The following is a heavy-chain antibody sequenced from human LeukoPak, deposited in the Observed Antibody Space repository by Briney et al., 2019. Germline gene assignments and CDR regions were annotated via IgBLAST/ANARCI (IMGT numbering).Heavy chain of an antibody. D-gene: IGHD3-10*01. Sequence: SETLSLTCTVSGGSLSSYYWSWIRQPPGKGLEWIGYIYYSGSTNYNPSLKSRVTISVDTSKTQFSLKLSSVTAADTAVYYCARHRRYYYGSGSYHLLRDAFDIWGQGTMVTVSS. CDR1: GGSLSSYY. V-gene: IGHV4-59*08. CDR2: IYYSGST. CDR3: ARHRRYYYGSGSYHLLRDAFDI. J-gene: IGHJ3*02.